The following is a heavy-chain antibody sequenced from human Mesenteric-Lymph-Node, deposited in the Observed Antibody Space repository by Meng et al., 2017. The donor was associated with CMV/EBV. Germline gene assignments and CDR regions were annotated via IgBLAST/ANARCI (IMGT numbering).Heavy chain of an antibody. CDR2: IYYSGST. J-gene: IGHJ4*02. D-gene: IGHD6-6*01. V-gene: IGHV4-39*06. CDR1: GGSISSSSYY. CDR3: ARDFEYSSSFDY. Sequence: SETLSLTCTVSGGSISSSSYYWGWIRQPPGKGLEWIGSIYYSGSTYYNPSLKSRVTISVDTSKNQFPLKLSSVTAADTAVYYCARDFEYSSSFDYWGQGTLVTVSS.